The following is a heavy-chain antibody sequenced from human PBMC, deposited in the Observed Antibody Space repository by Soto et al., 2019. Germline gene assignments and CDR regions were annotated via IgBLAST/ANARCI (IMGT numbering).Heavy chain of an antibody. CDR1: GFAFSSYG. J-gene: IGHJ5*02. Sequence: QAQLVESGGGVVQPGRSLRLSCAASGFAFSSYGMHWFRQAPGTGLGWVAVISYDGRLQHYSDSVKGQFTISRDNSQNMELLQISSLRAEDTAVYYCVSDRGYGHASVPYAWGQGTLVSVSS. D-gene: IGHD5-18*01. V-gene: IGHV3-30*03. CDR2: ISYDGRLQ. CDR3: VSDRGYGHASVPYA.